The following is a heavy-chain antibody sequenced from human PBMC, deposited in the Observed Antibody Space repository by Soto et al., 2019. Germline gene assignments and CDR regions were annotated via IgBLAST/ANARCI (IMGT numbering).Heavy chain of an antibody. CDR1: GYSYTSYW. CDR3: ARPRRGAVVAGYYYYGMDV. Sequence: HSLKISCKGSGYSYTSYWIGWLRQMPGKGLEWMGIIYPGDSDTRYSPSFQGQVTISADKSISTAYLQWSSLKASDTAMYYCARPRRGAVVAGYYYYGMDVWGQGTTVTVSS. CDR2: IYPGDSDT. V-gene: IGHV5-51*01. D-gene: IGHD2-15*01. J-gene: IGHJ6*02.